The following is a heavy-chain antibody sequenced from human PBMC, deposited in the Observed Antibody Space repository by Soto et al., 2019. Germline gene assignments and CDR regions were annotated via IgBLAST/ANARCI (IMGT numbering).Heavy chain of an antibody. CDR3: ARSGYSYGPNMD. CDR2: FIPIFGTA. D-gene: IGHD5-18*01. V-gene: IGHV1-69*06. CDR1: RGSFSASG. J-gene: IGHJ4*02. Sequence: QVQLVQSGAEVKKPGSSVKVSCRAGRGSFSASGFSWVRQAPGQGLEWVGGFIPIFGTANYAQKFQDRVTMTADKSTSTVYMELRGLRFEDTALYYCARSGYSYGPNMDWGQGTLVTVST.